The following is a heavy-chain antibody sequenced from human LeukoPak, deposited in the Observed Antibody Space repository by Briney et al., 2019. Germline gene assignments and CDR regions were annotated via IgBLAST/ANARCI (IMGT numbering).Heavy chain of an antibody. CDR2: IKSKPDGGTT. Sequence: GASLRLSCAASGFTFSNAWMNWVRQAPGKGLEWVGRIKSKPDGGTTDYAAPVKGRFTISRDDSKHTLYLQVNSLKTEDTAVYYCTTGNWGSFSYWGQGTLVTVSS. D-gene: IGHD7-27*01. V-gene: IGHV3-15*01. CDR3: TTGNWGSFSY. J-gene: IGHJ4*02. CDR1: GFTFSNAW.